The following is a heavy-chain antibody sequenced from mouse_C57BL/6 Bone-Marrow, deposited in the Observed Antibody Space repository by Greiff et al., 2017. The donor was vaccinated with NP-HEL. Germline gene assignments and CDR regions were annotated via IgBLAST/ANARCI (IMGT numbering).Heavy chain of an antibody. CDR2: INPYNGGT. V-gene: IGHV1-19*01. CDR1: GYTFTDYN. Sequence: VQLQQSGPVLVKPGASVKMSCKASGYTFTDYNMNWVKQSHGKSLEWIGVINPYNGGTSYNQKFKGKATLTVDKSSSTAYMELNSLTSEDSAVYYCAAYVSDSSRYWYFDVWGTGTTITVSS. D-gene: IGHD1-1*01. J-gene: IGHJ1*03. CDR3: AAYVSDSSRYWYFDV.